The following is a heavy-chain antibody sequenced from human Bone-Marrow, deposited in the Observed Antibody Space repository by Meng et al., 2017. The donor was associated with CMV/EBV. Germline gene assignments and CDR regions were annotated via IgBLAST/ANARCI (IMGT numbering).Heavy chain of an antibody. CDR1: GGTFNTYT. V-gene: IGHV1-46*02. Sequence: ASVKVSCKASGGTFNTYTFNWVRQAPGQGLEWMGIINPSDDSTSYPQKFQGRVTMTRDTSTSTAYMELSSLRFEDTAVYYCARYDFWSGYEYWGQGTLVTVSS. D-gene: IGHD3-3*01. J-gene: IGHJ4*02. CDR3: ARYDFWSGYEY. CDR2: INPSDDST.